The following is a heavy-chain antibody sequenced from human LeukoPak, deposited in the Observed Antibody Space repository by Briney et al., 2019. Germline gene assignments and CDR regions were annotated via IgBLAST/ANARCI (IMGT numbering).Heavy chain of an antibody. Sequence: GRSLRLSCAASGFTFSSYGMHWVRQAPGKGLEWVAVISYDGSNKYYADSVKSRFTISRDNSKNTLYLQMNSLRAEDTAVYYCAKDYYGSGSYPYYFDYWGQGTLVTVSS. J-gene: IGHJ4*02. CDR1: GFTFSSYG. V-gene: IGHV3-30*18. CDR2: ISYDGSNK. D-gene: IGHD3-10*01. CDR3: AKDYYGSGSYPYYFDY.